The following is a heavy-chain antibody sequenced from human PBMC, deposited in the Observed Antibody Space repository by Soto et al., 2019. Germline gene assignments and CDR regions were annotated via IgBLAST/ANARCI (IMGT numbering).Heavy chain of an antibody. CDR2: IKHSGRT. CDR1: GGVFSGDR. Sequence: ASGDLCLTWAGYGGVFSGDRWRGGRQAPGKGLEWIGEIKHSGRTNYNPSLKSRVTISVDTSKNQFSLKLSSVTAADTAVYYCARGFLASGWYRYGFDYWGQGTLVTVSS. V-gene: IGHV4-34*01. D-gene: IGHD6-19*01. CDR3: ARGFLASGWYRYGFDY. J-gene: IGHJ4*02.